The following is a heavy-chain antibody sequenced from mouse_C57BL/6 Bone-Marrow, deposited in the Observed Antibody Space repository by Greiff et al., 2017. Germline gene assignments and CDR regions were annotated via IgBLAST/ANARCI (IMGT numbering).Heavy chain of an antibody. V-gene: IGHV3-6*01. CDR2: ISYDGSN. Sequence: EVQLQQSGPGLVKPSQSLSLTCSVTGYSITSGYYWNWIRQFPGNKLEWMGYISYDGSNNYNPSLKNRISITRDTSKNQFFLKLNSVTTEDTATYYCARERYYGSSSYWYFDVWGTGTTVTVSS. CDR1: GYSITSGYY. D-gene: IGHD1-1*01. CDR3: ARERYYGSSSYWYFDV. J-gene: IGHJ1*03.